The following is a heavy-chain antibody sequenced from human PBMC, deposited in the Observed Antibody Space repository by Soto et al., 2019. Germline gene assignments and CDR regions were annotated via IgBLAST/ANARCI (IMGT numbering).Heavy chain of an antibody. CDR1: GFTFSSYA. D-gene: IGHD3-3*01. CDR2: ISGSGGST. CDR3: AKAQNVLRFLEWCRGFDY. Sequence: EVQLLESGGGLVQPGGSLRLSCAATGFTFSSYAMSWVRQAPGKGLEWVSAISGSGGSTYYADSVKGRFAISRDNSKMTLYLQMNRLTAEEAAVHYCAKAQNVLRFLEWCRGFDYSGQRTLVTVSS. V-gene: IGHV3-23*01. J-gene: IGHJ4*02.